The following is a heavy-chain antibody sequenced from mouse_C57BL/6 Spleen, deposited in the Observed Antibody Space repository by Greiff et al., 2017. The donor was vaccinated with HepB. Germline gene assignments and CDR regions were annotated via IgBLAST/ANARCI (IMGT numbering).Heavy chain of an antibody. V-gene: IGHV1-66*01. Sequence: VKLQQSGPELVKPGASVKISCKASGYSFTSYYIHWVKQRPGQGLEWIGWIYPGSGNTKYNEKFKGKATLTADTSSSTAYMQLSSLTSEDSAVYYCAGIYYDYDYYAMDYWGQGTSVTVSS. CDR3: AGIYYDYDYYAMDY. D-gene: IGHD2-4*01. CDR2: IYPGSGNT. CDR1: GYSFTSYY. J-gene: IGHJ4*01.